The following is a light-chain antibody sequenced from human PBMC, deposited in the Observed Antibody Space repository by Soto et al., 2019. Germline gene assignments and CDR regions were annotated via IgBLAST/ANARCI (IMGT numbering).Light chain of an antibody. J-gene: IGLJ1*01. CDR1: SSDVGGYNY. CDR2: DVS. CDR3: CSYAGSYTGV. V-gene: IGLV2-11*01. Sequence: SALTQPRSVSGSPGQSVTISCTGTSSDVGGYNYVSWYQQHPGKAPKLMIYDVSKRPSGVPDRFSGSKSGNTASLTISGLQAEDEADYYCCSYAGSYTGVFGTGTKV.